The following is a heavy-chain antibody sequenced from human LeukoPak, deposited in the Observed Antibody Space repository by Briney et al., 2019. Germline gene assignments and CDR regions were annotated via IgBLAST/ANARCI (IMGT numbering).Heavy chain of an antibody. Sequence: SETLSLTCTVSGGSISSYYWSWIRQPPGKGLEWIGYIYYSGGSQYNPSLKSRLTISVDPSKNQFSLQLSSVTAADTAVYYCARENSPEAFDFWGQGRMVIVSS. CDR2: IYYSGGS. CDR1: GGSISSYY. D-gene: IGHD1-14*01. CDR3: ARENSPEAFDF. J-gene: IGHJ3*01. V-gene: IGHV4-59*12.